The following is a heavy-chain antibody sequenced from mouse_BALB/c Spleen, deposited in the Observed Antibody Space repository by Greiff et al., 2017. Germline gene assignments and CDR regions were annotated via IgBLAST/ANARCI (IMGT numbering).Heavy chain of an antibody. J-gene: IGHJ1*01. CDR2: INSNGGST. Sequence: EVQVVESGGGLVQPGGSLKLSCAASGFTFSSYGMSWVRQTPDKRLELVATINSNGGSTYYPDSVKGRFTISRDNAKNTLYLQMSSLKSEDTAMYYCARDGGYWYFDVWGAGTTVTVSS. CDR1: GFTFSSYG. V-gene: IGHV5-6-3*01. CDR3: ARDGGYWYFDV.